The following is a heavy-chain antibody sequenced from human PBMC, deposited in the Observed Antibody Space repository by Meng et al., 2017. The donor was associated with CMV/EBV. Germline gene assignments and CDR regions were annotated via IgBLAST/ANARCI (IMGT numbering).Heavy chain of an antibody. CDR3: ARERGGLNDFWSGYFDH. CDR1: GYTFTGYY. CDR2: INPNSGGT. Sequence: ASVKVSCKASGYTFTGYYMHWVRQAPGQGLEWMGWINPNSGGTNYAQKFQGRVTMTRDTSISTAYMELSRLRSDDTAVYYCARERGGLNDFWSGYFDHWGQGTLVTVSS. V-gene: IGHV1-2*02. J-gene: IGHJ5*02. D-gene: IGHD3-3*01.